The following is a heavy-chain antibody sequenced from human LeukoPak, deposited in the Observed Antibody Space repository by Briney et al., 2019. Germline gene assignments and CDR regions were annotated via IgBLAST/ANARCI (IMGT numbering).Heavy chain of an antibody. J-gene: IGHJ4*02. CDR2: IDTDGSIT. V-gene: IGHV3-74*01. D-gene: IGHD3-22*01. CDR1: GFTFSSYW. Sequence: GGSLRLSCAASGFTFSSYWMHWVRQAPGKGLVWVSRIDTDGSITNYADSVKGRFTISRDNSKNTLYLQMNSLRAEDTAIYYCAKDPYYNPASYYFDYWGQGTLVTVSS. CDR3: AKDPYYNPASYYFDY.